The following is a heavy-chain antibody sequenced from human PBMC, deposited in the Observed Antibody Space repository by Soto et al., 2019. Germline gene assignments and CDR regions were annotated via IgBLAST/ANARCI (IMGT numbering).Heavy chain of an antibody. CDR3: AAAPRY. D-gene: IGHD2-15*01. CDR2: IFGSENT. V-gene: IGHV4-59*01. Sequence: SETLSLTCSASGESIRGDYWSWIRQPPGKGLEWIGYIFGSENTNYNPSLKSRVTISADTSKNQISLSLTSVTAADTAVYYCAAAPRYWGQGTLLTVSS. J-gene: IGHJ4*02. CDR1: GESIRGDY.